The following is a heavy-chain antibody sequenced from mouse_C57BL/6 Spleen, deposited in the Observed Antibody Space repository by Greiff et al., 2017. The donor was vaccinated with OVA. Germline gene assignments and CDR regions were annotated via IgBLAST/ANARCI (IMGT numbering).Heavy chain of an antibody. V-gene: IGHV10-1*01. D-gene: IGHD3-3*01. CDR3: VRHEGSRYAMDY. CDR2: IRSKSNNYAT. Sequence: EVKLMESGGGLVQPKGSLKLSCAASGFSFNTYAMNWVRQAPGKGLEWVARIRSKSNNYATYYADSVKDRFTISRDDSESMLYLQMNNLKTEDTAMYYCVRHEGSRYAMDYWGQGTSVTVSS. J-gene: IGHJ4*01. CDR1: GFSFNTYA.